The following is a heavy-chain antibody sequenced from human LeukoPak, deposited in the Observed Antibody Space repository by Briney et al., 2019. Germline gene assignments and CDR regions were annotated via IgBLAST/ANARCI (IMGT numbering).Heavy chain of an antibody. Sequence: ASVRVSCKASGYTFTAHYIHWVRQTPGQGLGLMGLINPNDGYTNYAQKFQGRVTMTRDTSISTAYMELNSLTSDDTALYYCARGTMFAFDYWGQGTLVTVSS. J-gene: IGHJ4*02. D-gene: IGHD1-14*01. CDR1: GYTFTAHY. CDR2: INPNDGYT. V-gene: IGHV1-2*06. CDR3: ARGTMFAFDY.